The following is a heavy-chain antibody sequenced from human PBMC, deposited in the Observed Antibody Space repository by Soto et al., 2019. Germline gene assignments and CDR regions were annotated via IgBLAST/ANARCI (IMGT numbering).Heavy chain of an antibody. CDR3: ARGGRIVDTGIGYYYYHAMDV. J-gene: IGHJ6*02. V-gene: IGHV1-46*01. Sequence: ASVKVSCKASGYTFTSYYIHWVRQAPGQGLEWMGIFNPTGDTASYAQKLQGRVTMTRDTSTGTAYMELGSLRSEDTAVYYCARGGRIVDTGIGYYYYHAMDVWGQGTTVTVS. CDR1: GYTFTSYY. CDR2: FNPTGDTA. D-gene: IGHD5-18*01.